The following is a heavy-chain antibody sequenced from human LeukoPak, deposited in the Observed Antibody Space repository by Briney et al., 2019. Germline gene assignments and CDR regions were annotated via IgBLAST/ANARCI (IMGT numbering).Heavy chain of an antibody. Sequence: GRSLRLSCAASGFTFSSYAMHWVRQAPGKGLEWVAVISYDGSNKYYADSVKGRFTISRDNSKNTLYLQMNSLRAEDTAVYYWARGEKGYCSSPSCYLGYFDYWGQGPLATFPS. D-gene: IGHD2-2*01. J-gene: IGHJ4*02. V-gene: IGHV3-30-3*01. CDR3: ARGEKGYCSSPSCYLGYFDY. CDR2: ISYDGSNK. CDR1: GFTFSSYA.